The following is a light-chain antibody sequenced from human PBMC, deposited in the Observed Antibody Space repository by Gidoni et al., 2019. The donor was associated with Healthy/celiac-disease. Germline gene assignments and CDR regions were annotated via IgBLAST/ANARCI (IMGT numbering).Light chain of an antibody. Sequence: EIVMTQSPATLSVYPGERATLSCRASQSVSSNLAWYQQNPGQAPRLLIYGASTRATGIPARFSGSGSGKEFTLTISSLQSEDFAVYYCQQYNNWQWTFGQGTKVEIK. CDR1: QSVSSN. CDR2: GAS. V-gene: IGKV3-15*01. CDR3: QQYNNWQWT. J-gene: IGKJ1*01.